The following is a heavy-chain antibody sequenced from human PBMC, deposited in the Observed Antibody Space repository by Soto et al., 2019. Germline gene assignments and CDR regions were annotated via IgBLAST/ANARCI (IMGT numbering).Heavy chain of an antibody. CDR1: GGSISSGGYS. CDR2: IYYSGTT. CDR3: ARRAVGGNWFDP. V-gene: IGHV4-30-2*01. D-gene: IGHD6-13*01. J-gene: IGHJ5*02. Sequence: SETLSLTCAVSGGSISSGGYSWSWIRQPPGKGLEWIGYIYYSGTTYYNPSLKSRVTISVDTSKNQFSLKLSSVTAADTAVYYCARRAVGGNWFDPWGQGTLVTVS.